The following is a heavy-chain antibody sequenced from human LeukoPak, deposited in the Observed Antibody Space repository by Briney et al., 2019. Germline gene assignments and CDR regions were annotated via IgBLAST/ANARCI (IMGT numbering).Heavy chain of an antibody. D-gene: IGHD2-15*01. CDR3: ASCSGGSCYAHY. CDR1: GYSFTSYW. J-gene: IGHJ4*02. V-gene: IGHV1-8*02. Sequence: GESLKISCKGSGYSFTSYWIGWVRQATGQGLEWMGWMNPNSGNTGYAQKFQGRVTMTRNTSISTAYMELSSLRSEDTAVYYCASCSGGSCYAHYWGQGTLVTVSS. CDR2: MNPNSGNT.